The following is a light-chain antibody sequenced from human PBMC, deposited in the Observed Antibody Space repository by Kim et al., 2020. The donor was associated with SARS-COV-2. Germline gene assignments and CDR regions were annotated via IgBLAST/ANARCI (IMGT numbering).Light chain of an antibody. CDR1: QDIRSA. V-gene: IGKV1-13*02. CDR3: QQFDSRLLT. J-gene: IGKJ4*01. Sequence: AIQLTQSPSSLSASVGDRVTVTCRASQDIRSALAWYQQQPGKTPRLLVYDASRLQRGVPSRFSASGSGTHFSLTISSVQPEDFATYYCQQFDSRLLTFGGGTKLEIK. CDR2: DAS.